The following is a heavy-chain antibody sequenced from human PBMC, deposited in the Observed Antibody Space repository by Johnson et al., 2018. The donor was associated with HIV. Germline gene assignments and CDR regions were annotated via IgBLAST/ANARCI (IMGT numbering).Heavy chain of an antibody. CDR2: ISSSGSTI. J-gene: IGHJ3*01. D-gene: IGHD5-12*01. Sequence: QVQLVESGGGVVRPGGSLRLSCAASGFTFDDYGMSWVRQAPGKGLEWVSYISSSGSTIYYADSVKGRFTISRDNAKNSLYLQMNSLRAEDTAVYYCAKAPPLSTYDYDAFDVWGQGTMVTVSS. CDR3: AKAPPLSTYDYDAFDV. CDR1: GFTFDDYG. V-gene: IGHV3-11*01.